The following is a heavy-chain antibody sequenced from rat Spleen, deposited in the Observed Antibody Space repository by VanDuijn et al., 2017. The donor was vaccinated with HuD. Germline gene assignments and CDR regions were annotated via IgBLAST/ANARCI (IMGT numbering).Heavy chain of an antibody. D-gene: IGHD1-11*01. CDR1: GFTFSDYA. CDR3: ADGGYSFAY. Sequence: EVQLVESGGGLVQPGRSLKLSCAASGFTFSDYAVAWVRQAPKKGLEWVATIIYDGSSAYYRDSVKGRFTISRDNAKSTLYLQMDSLRSEDTATYYCADGGYSFAYWGQGTLVTVSS. V-gene: IGHV5-17*01. CDR2: IIYDGSSA. J-gene: IGHJ3*01.